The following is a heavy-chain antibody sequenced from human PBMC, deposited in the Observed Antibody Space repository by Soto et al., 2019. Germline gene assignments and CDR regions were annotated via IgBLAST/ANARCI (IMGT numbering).Heavy chain of an antibody. CDR1: GYSFSNYW. CDR3: ARQASYDFWSGYYVDP. CDR2: IYPRDSDT. D-gene: IGHD3-3*01. J-gene: IGHJ5*02. V-gene: IGHV5-51*01. Sequence: PGESLKISCKGSGYSFSNYWIAWVRQKPGKGLEWVGVIYPRDSDTKYSPSFEGQVTISADKSISTAYLPWSSLKASDTAMYYCARQASYDFWSGYYVDPWGQGTLVTV.